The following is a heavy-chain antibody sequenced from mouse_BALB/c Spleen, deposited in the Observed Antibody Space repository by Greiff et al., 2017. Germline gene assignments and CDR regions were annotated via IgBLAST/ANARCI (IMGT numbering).Heavy chain of an antibody. D-gene: IGHD1-1*01. J-gene: IGHJ2*01. V-gene: IGHV3-6*02. CDR2: ISYDGSN. CDR1: GYSITSGYY. Sequence: EVQLQESGPGLVKPSQSLSLTCSVTGYSITSGYYWNWIRQFPGNKLEWMGYISYDGSNNYNPSLKNRISITRDTSKNQFFLKLNSVTTEDTATYYCARDYYGSPNFDYWGQGTTLTVSS. CDR3: ARDYYGSPNFDY.